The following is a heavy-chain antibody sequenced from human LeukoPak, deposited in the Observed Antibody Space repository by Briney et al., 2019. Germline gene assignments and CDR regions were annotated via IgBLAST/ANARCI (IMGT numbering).Heavy chain of an antibody. CDR2: ISSSSSYI. CDR3: AIVSRYDILTGYQPDFDY. CDR1: GFSFSTHA. V-gene: IGHV3-21*01. Sequence: GMSLRLSCAASGFSFSTHALHWVRQAPGKGLEWVSSISSSSSYIYYADSVKGRFTISRDNAKNSLYLQMNSLRAEDTAVYYCAIVSRYDILTGYQPDFDYWGQGTLVTVSS. D-gene: IGHD3-9*01. J-gene: IGHJ4*02.